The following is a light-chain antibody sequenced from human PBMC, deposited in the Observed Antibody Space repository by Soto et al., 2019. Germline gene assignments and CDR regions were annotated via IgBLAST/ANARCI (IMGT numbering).Light chain of an antibody. CDR1: QSVRSN. V-gene: IGKV3D-15*01. J-gene: IGKJ5*01. Sequence: EIVMTQSPATLSVSPGERTTLSCRASQSVRSNLAWYQQKPGQAPRLLIYGASTRVTGIPPRFSGSGSGTEFTLTISSLQSEDFAVYYCQQYNNWPAITFGQGTRLEIK. CDR2: GAS. CDR3: QQYNNWPAIT.